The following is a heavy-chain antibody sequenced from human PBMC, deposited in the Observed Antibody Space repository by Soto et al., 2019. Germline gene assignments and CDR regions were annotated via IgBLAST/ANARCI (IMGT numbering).Heavy chain of an antibody. Sequence: ASVKVSCKASGYTFTSYGISWVRQAPGQGLERMGWISAYNGNTNYAQKLQGRVTMTTDTSTSTAYMELRSLRSDDTAVYYCARDVHSSGWYPDAFDIWGQGTMVTVTS. D-gene: IGHD6-19*01. CDR1: GYTFTSYG. V-gene: IGHV1-18*01. CDR2: ISAYNGNT. CDR3: ARDVHSSGWYPDAFDI. J-gene: IGHJ3*02.